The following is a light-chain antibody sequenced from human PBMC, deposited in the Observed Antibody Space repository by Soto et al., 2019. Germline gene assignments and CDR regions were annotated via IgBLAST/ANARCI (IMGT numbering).Light chain of an antibody. CDR3: QQYGSSALT. Sequence: EIVLTQSPGTLSLSPGERATLSCRASQSVSSSYLVWYQQRPGQPPSLLIYGTSNRAAGIPDRFTGTGSGTDFTLTIYRLEPEDSAVYYCQQYGSSALTFGGGTKV. J-gene: IGKJ4*01. V-gene: IGKV3-20*01. CDR2: GTS. CDR1: QSVSSSY.